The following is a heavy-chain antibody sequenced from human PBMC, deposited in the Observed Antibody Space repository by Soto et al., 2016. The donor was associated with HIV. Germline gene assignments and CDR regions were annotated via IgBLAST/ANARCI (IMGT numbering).Heavy chain of an antibody. Sequence: EVQLVESGGKLVQPGGSLRVSSAASGFSVSDNYMSWVRQAPGRGLEWVAVIYRDGGTTYADSVKDRFIISRDNSKNTVFLQMNSLRAEDTAIYYCARDSGFYGLDVWGPRDHGHRLL. CDR1: GFSVSDNY. CDR2: IYRDGGT. CDR3: ARDSGFYGLDV. D-gene: IGHD6-25*01. J-gene: IGHJ6*01. V-gene: IGHV3-66*01.